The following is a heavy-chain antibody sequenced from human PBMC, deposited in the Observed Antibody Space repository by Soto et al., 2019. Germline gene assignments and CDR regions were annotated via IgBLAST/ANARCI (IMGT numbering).Heavy chain of an antibody. CDR2: ISQSGNT. J-gene: IGHJ4*02. CDR3: ARAPKVSGSSQTRPDF. CDR1: SGSFSGYY. Sequence: LTCSIYSGSFSGYYWSWIRQPPGKGLEWIGEISQSGNTNYSPSLKSRVSISIDTSKKQFSLNLASVSAADTAVYYCARAPKVSGSSQTRPDFWGQGTLVTVSS. V-gene: IGHV4-34*01. D-gene: IGHD6-6*01.